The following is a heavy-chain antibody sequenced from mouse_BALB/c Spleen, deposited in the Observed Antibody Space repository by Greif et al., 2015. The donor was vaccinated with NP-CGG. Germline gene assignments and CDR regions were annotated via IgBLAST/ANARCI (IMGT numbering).Heavy chain of an antibody. V-gene: IGHV1-14*01. Sequence: SGPELVKPGASVKMSCKASGYTFTSYVMHWVKQKPGQGLEWIGYINPYNDGTKYNEKFKGKATLTSDKSSSTAYMELSSLTSEDSAVYYCARAGTTVVEDYWGQGTTLTVSS. J-gene: IGHJ2*01. CDR1: GYTFTSYV. CDR2: INPYNDGT. CDR3: ARAGTTVVEDY. D-gene: IGHD1-1*01.